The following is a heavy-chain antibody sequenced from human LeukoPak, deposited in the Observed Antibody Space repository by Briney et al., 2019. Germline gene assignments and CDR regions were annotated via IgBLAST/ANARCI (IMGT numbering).Heavy chain of an antibody. D-gene: IGHD6-19*01. CDR3: ARDIAVAGFDY. Sequence: PGGSLRLSCVASGFAVKSSYMNWVRQAPGKGLEWVSSISSSSSYIYYADSVKGRFTISRDNAKNSLYLQMNSLRAEDTAVYYCARDIAVAGFDYWGQGTLVTVSS. J-gene: IGHJ4*02. V-gene: IGHV3-21*01. CDR2: ISSSSSYI. CDR1: GFAVKSSY.